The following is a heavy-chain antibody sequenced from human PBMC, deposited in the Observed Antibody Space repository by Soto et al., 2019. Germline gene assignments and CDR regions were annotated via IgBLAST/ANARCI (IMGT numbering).Heavy chain of an antibody. CDR3: ARAAAFTSRWDS. D-gene: IGHD2-2*01. V-gene: IGHV4-59*08. Sequence: QVQLQESGPGLVKPSETLSLTCTVSGGSISTYYWNWIRQPPGRGLEWIAYVFYSGRANYNSSLKSRATVAVATSKNQFSLKLSSVTAADTAVYYCARAAAFTSRWDSWGQGALVTVSS. CDR2: VFYSGRA. J-gene: IGHJ1*01. CDR1: GGSISTYY.